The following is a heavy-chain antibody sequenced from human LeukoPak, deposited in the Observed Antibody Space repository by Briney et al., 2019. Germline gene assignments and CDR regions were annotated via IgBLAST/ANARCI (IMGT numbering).Heavy chain of an antibody. J-gene: IGHJ4*02. CDR1: GFTFSSYA. Sequence: GGSLRLSCAASGFTFSSYAMHWVRQAPGKGLEWVAVISYDGSNKYYADSVKGRFTISRDNSKNTLYLQMNSLRAEDTAVYYCARTSITIFAASFDYWGQGTPVTVSS. CDR2: ISYDGSNK. V-gene: IGHV3-30*04. D-gene: IGHD3-3*01. CDR3: ARTSITIFAASFDY.